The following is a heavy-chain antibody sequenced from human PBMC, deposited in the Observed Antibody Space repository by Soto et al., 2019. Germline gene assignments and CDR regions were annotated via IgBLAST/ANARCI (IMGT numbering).Heavy chain of an antibody. CDR1: WDSVASNKDG. V-gene: IGHV6-1*01. J-gene: IGHJ6*03. Sequence: SQTLSLTCDNSWDSVASNKDGWNWIRQTPSRGLEWLGRTHYKSKWYYTYAASVKSRITVSPDTSKNQFSLQLTSVTPEDTAVYYCARGSWDDVSGHYYMDVWDKGTTVTVS. D-gene: IGHD1-1*01. CDR2: THYKSKWYY. CDR3: ARGSWDDVSGHYYMDV.